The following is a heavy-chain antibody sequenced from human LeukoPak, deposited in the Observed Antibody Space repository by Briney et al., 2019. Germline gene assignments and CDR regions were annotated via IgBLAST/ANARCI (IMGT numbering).Heavy chain of an antibody. J-gene: IGHJ4*02. CDR2: ISSSSYI. V-gene: IGHV3-21*01. CDR3: ARGVAAAELPFDY. D-gene: IGHD6-13*01. CDR1: GFTFSSYS. Sequence: GGSLRLSCAASGFTFSSYSMNWVRQAPGKGLEWDSSISSSSYIYYADSVKGRFTISRDNAKNSLYLQMNSLRAEDTAVYYCARGVAAAELPFDYWGQGTLVTVSS.